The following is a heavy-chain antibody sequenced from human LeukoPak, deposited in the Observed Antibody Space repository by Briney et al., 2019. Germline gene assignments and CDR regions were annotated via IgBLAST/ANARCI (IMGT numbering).Heavy chain of an antibody. V-gene: IGHV1-2*02. CDR3: ARADRLHGGPYLIGP. J-gene: IGHJ5*02. D-gene: IGHD2-21*01. CDR1: GYSFTDYY. Sequence: ASVKVSCKTSGYSFTDYYMHWVRQAPGQGLEWMGWINPNSGGTSAAQKFQGRVTMTRDTSITTVYMGVSWLTSDDTAIYYCARADRLHGGPYLIGPWGQGTLVTVSS. CDR2: INPNSGGT.